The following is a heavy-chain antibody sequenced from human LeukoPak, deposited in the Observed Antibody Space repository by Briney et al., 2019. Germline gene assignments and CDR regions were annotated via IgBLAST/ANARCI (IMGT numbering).Heavy chain of an antibody. Sequence: MSGGSLRLSCAASGFTFSDYYMSWIRQTPGKGLEWVSYIRSNGSTMYYTGSVKGRFTISRDNAKNSLYLQMNSLRAEDTAVYYCARRGSGYYAWAFDYWGQGTLVTVSS. CDR2: IRSNGSTM. CDR1: GFTFSDYY. J-gene: IGHJ4*02. CDR3: ARRGSGYYAWAFDY. V-gene: IGHV3-11*04. D-gene: IGHD3-3*01.